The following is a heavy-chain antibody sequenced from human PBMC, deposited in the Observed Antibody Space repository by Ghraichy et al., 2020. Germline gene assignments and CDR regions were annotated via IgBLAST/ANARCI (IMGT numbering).Heavy chain of an antibody. J-gene: IGHJ4*02. CDR2: ISASRSYI. CDR1: GFTFTTYS. D-gene: IGHD3-22*01. CDR3: ARVGQYDSLARPSDY. V-gene: IGHV3-21*01. Sequence: LSLTCAASGFTFTTYSMNWVRQAPGKGLEWVASISASRSYIYYADSVKGRFTLSRDSAKNSVYLELNSLTTEDTAVYYCARVGQYDSLARPSDYWGQGTLVTVSS.